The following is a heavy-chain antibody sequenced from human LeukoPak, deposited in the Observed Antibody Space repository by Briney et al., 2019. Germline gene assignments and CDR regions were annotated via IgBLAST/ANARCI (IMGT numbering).Heavy chain of an antibody. CDR2: IYPGDSDT. CDR1: ASSFITHW. CDR3: ARFVGACSGGSCYSDS. Sequence: GESLKISCKGSASSFITHWIGWVRQMPGKGLEWMGIIYPGDSDTRYSPSFQGQVTISADKSISTAYLQWNSLKASDTAMYYCARFVGACSGGSCYSDSWGQGTLVTVSS. V-gene: IGHV5-51*01. D-gene: IGHD2-15*01. J-gene: IGHJ4*02.